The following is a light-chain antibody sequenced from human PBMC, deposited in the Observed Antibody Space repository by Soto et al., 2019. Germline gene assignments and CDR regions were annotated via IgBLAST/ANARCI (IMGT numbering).Light chain of an antibody. CDR1: SGHSSYA. CDR2: LNSDGSH. Sequence: QSVLTQSPSASASLGASVKLTCTLSSGHSSYAIAWHQQQPEKGPRYLMKLNSDGSHSKGDGIPDRFSGSSSGAERHLTISSLQSEDEADYYCQTWGSGIVVFGGGTKVTVL. CDR3: QTWGSGIVV. J-gene: IGLJ2*01. V-gene: IGLV4-69*01.